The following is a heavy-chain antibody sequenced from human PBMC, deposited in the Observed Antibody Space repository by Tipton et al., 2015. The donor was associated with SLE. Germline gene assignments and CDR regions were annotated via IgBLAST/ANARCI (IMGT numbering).Heavy chain of an antibody. J-gene: IGHJ4*02. CDR1: GGSINSHY. D-gene: IGHD6-6*01. CDR3: ASTYIAARPGYFDY. CDR2: IYYTGTS. V-gene: IGHV4-59*11. Sequence: TLSLTCTISGGSINSHYWSWIRHAPGKRLEWIGYIYYTGTSNRNPSLQSRVTMLIDTAKNQFSLKLSSVTGEDTAVYYCASTYIAARPGYFDYWGQGALVTVSS.